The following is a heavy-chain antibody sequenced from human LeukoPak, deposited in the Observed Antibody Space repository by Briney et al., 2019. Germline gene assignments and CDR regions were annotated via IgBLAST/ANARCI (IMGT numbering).Heavy chain of an antibody. D-gene: IGHD5/OR15-5a*01. CDR2: ISGSGGAT. Sequence: GGSLRLSCAASGFTFSSSAMSWVRQAPGKGLEWVSTISGSGGATYYTDSVKGRFTISRDNSKNTLFLQMNSLRAEDTAVYYCAKSIFSVSYSGALYYFDYWGQGTLVTVSS. CDR1: GFTFSSSA. V-gene: IGHV3-23*01. J-gene: IGHJ4*02. CDR3: AKSIFSVSYSGALYYFDY.